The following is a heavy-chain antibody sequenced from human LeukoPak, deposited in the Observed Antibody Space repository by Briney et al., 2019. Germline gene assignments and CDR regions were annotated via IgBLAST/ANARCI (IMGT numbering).Heavy chain of an antibody. CDR3: ASHLHADYDILTGFPTNVWFDP. CDR1: GGSISSYY. J-gene: IGHJ5*02. D-gene: IGHD3-9*01. Sequence: SETLSLTCTVSGGSISSYYWSWIRQPPGKGLEWIGYIYYSGSTNYNPSLKSRVTIPVDTSKNQFSLKLSSVTAADTAVYYCASHLHADYDILTGFPTNVWFDPWGQGTLVTVSS. CDR2: IYYSGST. V-gene: IGHV4-59*01.